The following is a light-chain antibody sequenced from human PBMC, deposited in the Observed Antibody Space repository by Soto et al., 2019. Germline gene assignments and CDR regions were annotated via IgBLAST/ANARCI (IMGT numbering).Light chain of an antibody. CDR3: AAWDDSLNGDV. V-gene: IGLV1-44*01. CDR2: SDN. J-gene: IGLJ1*01. CDR1: SSNIGSNT. Sequence: QSVLTQPPSASGTPGQRVTISCSGSSSNIGSNTVNWYQHLPGTAPKLLIYSDNQWPSGVPDRFSGSKSGTSASLAISGLQSEDEADYYCAAWDDSLNGDVFGTGTKVTVL.